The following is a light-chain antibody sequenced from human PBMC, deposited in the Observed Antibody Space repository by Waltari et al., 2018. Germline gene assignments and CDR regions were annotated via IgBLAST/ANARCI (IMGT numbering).Light chain of an antibody. CDR3: HQYYKAPHT. J-gene: IGKJ2*01. CDR1: QSVLYNSNNKNY. Sequence: DYVMTQSPDSLAVSLGERATIKCKSSQSVLYNSNNKNYLPWYQQRPGQPPKLLFYWASTRESGVPDRFSGSGSGTDFTLTISSLQAEDVAIYYCHQYYKAPHTFGQGTKLEIK. V-gene: IGKV4-1*01. CDR2: WAS.